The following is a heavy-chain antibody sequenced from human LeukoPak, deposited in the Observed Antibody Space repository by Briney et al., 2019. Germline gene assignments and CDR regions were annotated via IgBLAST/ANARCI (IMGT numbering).Heavy chain of an antibody. CDR2: IKQDGSEK. CDR1: GFTFNNYW. J-gene: IGHJ5*02. CDR3: ASLYGSGKRWVDP. Sequence: AGGSLRLSCAASGFTFNNYWMTWVRQAPGMGLEWVANIKQDGSEKYYVDSVKGRFTISRDIAKNSLYLQMNSLKTEDTAVYYCASLYGSGKRWVDPWGQGTLVTVSS. D-gene: IGHD3-10*01. V-gene: IGHV3-7*03.